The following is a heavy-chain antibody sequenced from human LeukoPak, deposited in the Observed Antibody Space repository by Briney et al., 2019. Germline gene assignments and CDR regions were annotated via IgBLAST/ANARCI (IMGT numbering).Heavy chain of an antibody. CDR3: AKCGLLWFGELTYLDY. CDR1: GFTFSSYA. CDR2: ISGSGGGT. Sequence: GGSLRLSCAASGFTFSSYAMSWVRQAPGKGLEWVSAISGSGGGTYYADSVKGRFTISRDNSKNTLYLQMNSLRAEDTAVYYCAKCGLLWFGELTYLDYWGQGTLVTVSS. D-gene: IGHD3-10*01. V-gene: IGHV3-23*01. J-gene: IGHJ4*02.